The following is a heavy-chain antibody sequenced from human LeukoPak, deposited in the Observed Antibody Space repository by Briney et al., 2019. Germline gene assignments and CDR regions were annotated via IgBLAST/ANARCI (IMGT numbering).Heavy chain of an antibody. CDR3: ASALDYVWGSYRFPYFDY. CDR1: GGSISSGGYY. V-gene: IGHV4-31*03. CDR2: IYYSGST. J-gene: IGHJ4*02. Sequence: PSETLFLTCTVSGGSISSGGYYWSWIRQHPGKGLEWIGYIYYSGSTYYNPSLKSRVTISVDTSKNQFSLKLSSVTAADTAVYYCASALDYVWGSYRFPYFDYWGQGTLVTVSS. D-gene: IGHD3-16*02.